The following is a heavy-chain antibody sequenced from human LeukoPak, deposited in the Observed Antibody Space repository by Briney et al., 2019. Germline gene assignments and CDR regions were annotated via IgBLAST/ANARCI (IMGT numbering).Heavy chain of an antibody. Sequence: PGGSLRLSCAASGFTVSSNYMSWVRQAPGKGLEWVSVIYSGGSTYYADSVQGRFTISRDNAKNSLYLQMNSLRAEDTAVYYCARTYYYDRSAVFGYWGQGTLVTVSS. D-gene: IGHD3-22*01. V-gene: IGHV3-66*01. J-gene: IGHJ4*02. CDR2: IYSGGST. CDR1: GFTVSSNY. CDR3: ARTYYYDRSAVFGY.